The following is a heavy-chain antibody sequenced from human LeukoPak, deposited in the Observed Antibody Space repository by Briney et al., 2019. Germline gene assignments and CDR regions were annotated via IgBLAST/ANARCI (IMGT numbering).Heavy chain of an antibody. CDR2: INHSGTT. Sequence: SETLSLTCAVYGGSFSGYYWSWIRQTPGKGLEWIGEINHSGTTNYNASLESRVTISVDTSKNQFSLKLSSVTAADTAVFYCARGFWRNPTGNGVRSDRRYYYYMDVWGHGTTVTVSS. D-gene: IGHD2-8*01. CDR1: GGSFSGYY. V-gene: IGHV4-34*01. CDR3: ARGFWRNPTGNGVRSDRRYYYYMDV. J-gene: IGHJ6*03.